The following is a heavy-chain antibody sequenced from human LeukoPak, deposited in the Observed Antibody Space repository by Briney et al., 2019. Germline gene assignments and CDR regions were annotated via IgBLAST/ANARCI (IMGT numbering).Heavy chain of an antibody. Sequence: SVKVSCKASGGTFSSYAISWVRQAPGQGLEWMGGIIPVFGSANYAQNFQGRVTITADESTSTAYMKLSSLRSEDTAVYYCAIHPYDYWYFDLWGRGTLVSVSS. CDR2: IIPVFGSA. V-gene: IGHV1-69*13. CDR3: AIHPYDYWYFDL. CDR1: GGTFSSYA. J-gene: IGHJ2*01. D-gene: IGHD5-12*01.